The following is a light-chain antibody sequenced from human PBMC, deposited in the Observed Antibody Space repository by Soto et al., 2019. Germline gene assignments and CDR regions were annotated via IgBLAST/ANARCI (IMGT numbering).Light chain of an antibody. CDR1: SSDVGDYNY. Sequence: QSALTQPASVSGSPGQSITISCTGTSSDVGDYNYVSWYQQHPGKAPNLMIYEVTYRHSGVSDRFSGSRSGNTASLTISGLQAEDESDYDCSSYTSSATWVFGGGTKLTVL. V-gene: IGLV2-14*01. CDR3: SSYTSSATWV. J-gene: IGLJ3*02. CDR2: EVT.